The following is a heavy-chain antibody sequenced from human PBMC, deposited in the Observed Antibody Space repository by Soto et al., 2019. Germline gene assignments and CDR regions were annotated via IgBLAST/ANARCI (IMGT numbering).Heavy chain of an antibody. V-gene: IGHV4-31*03. D-gene: IGHD6-19*01. CDR1: GGSISSGGYY. CDR3: ARIAVSGTRFDY. J-gene: IGHJ4*02. CDR2: IYYSGST. Sequence: PSETLSLTCTVSGGSISSGGYYWSWIRQHPGKGLEWIGYIYYSGSTYYNPSLKSRVTISVDTSKNQFSLKLSSVTAADTAVYYCARIAVSGTRFDYWGQGILVTVSS.